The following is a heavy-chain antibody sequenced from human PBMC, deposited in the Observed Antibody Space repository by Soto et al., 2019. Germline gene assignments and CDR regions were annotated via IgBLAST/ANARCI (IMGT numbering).Heavy chain of an antibody. CDR2: IYDSESA. CDR3: ARASSSSSAADY. CDR1: GESISSGGYY. Sequence: QVQLQESGPRLVRPSQTLSLTCNVSGESISSGGYYWSWIRHHPGKGLEWIGYIYDSESAYYNPSLKSRVSISMDTSKNHFAMRLSSVTAADTAVYYCARASSSSSAADYWGQGTLVTVSS. J-gene: IGHJ4*02. D-gene: IGHD6-6*01. V-gene: IGHV4-31*03.